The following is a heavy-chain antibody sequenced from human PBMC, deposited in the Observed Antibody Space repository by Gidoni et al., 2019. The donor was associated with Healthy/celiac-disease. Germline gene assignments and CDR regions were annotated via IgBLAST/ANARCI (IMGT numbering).Heavy chain of an antibody. CDR1: GFTFSSDG. D-gene: IGHD2-21*01. V-gene: IGHV3-30*03. CDR2: ISYDGSNK. CDR3: AILQALWGGY. J-gene: IGHJ4*02. Sequence: QVQLVESGGGVVQPGRSLRLSCAASGFTFSSDGMHWVRQAPGKGLAGVAVISYDGSNKDYADSVKGRFTISRDNSKNTLYLQMNSLRAEDTAVYYCAILQALWGGYWGQGTLVTVSS.